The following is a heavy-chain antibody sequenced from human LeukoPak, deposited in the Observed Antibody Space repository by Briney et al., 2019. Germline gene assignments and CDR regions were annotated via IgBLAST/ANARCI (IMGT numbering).Heavy chain of an antibody. CDR2: IYSGGNT. J-gene: IGHJ6*03. D-gene: IGHD3-10*01. CDR3: ARVPYGSLGYYYYYMDV. Sequence: GGSLRLSCAASGFTFSSYWMHWVRQAPGKGLEWVSVIYSGGNTYYADSVKGRFTISRDNSKNTLYLQMNSLRAEDTAVYYCARVPYGSLGYYYYYMDVWGKGTTVTISS. CDR1: GFTFSSYW. V-gene: IGHV3-66*01.